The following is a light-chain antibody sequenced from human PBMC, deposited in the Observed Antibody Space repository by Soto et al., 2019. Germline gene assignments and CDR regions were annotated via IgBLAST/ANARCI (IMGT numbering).Light chain of an antibody. CDR2: EVT. CDR3: SSYTSSSTRV. Sequence: QSALTQPASVSGSPGQSIAISCTGSSSDVGGYNYVSWYQQHPGKAPQLIIYEVTNRPSGVSNRFSGSKSGNTASLTISGLHAEDEADYYCSSYTSSSTRVFGTGTKLTVL. J-gene: IGLJ1*01. V-gene: IGLV2-14*01. CDR1: SSDVGGYNY.